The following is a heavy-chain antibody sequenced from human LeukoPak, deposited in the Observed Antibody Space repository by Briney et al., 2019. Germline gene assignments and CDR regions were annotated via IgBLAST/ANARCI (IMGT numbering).Heavy chain of an antibody. V-gene: IGHV1-69*06. CDR3: ARVVGLTGYSSSWYSGYYYYMDV. J-gene: IGHJ6*03. D-gene: IGHD6-13*01. Sequence: SVKVSCKASGGTFSSYAISWVRQAPGQGLEWTGGIIPIFGTTNYAQKFQDRVTITADKSTSTAYMELSSLRSEDTAVYYCARVVGLTGYSSSWYSGYYYYMDVWGKGTTVTVSS. CDR1: GGTFSSYA. CDR2: IIPIFGTT.